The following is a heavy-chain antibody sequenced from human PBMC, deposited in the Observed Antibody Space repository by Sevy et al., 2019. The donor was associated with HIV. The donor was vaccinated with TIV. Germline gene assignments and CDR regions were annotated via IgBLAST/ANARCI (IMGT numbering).Heavy chain of an antibody. D-gene: IGHD2-21*02. CDR2: VSDRGDST. CDR3: ATRVVLVVSATWFDP. Sequence: GGSLRLSCAASGFTFSNYAMSWVRQAPGERLEGVSGVSDRGDSTYYADSVKGRFTISRDNSKDTLYLQMNSLRAEDTAVYYCATRVVLVVSATWFDPWGQGTLVTVSS. V-gene: IGHV3-23*01. J-gene: IGHJ5*02. CDR1: GFTFSNYA.